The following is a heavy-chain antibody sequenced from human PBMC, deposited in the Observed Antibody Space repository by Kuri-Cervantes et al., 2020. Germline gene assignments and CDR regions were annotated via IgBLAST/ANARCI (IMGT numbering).Heavy chain of an antibody. D-gene: IGHD1-26*01. CDR1: GFTFSSYA. CDR3: AKGSSNRWYRDVFDI. Sequence: GSLRLSCAASGFTFSSYAMHWVRQAPGKGLEWVAVISYDGINTYYADSVKGRFTISRDNSKNTLYLQMNSLRAEDTAVYYCAKGSSNRWYRDVFDIWGQGTTVTVSS. J-gene: IGHJ3*02. CDR2: ISYDGINT. V-gene: IGHV3-30-3*01.